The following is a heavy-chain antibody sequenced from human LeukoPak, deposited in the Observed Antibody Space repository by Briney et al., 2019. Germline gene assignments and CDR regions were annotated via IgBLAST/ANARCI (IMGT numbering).Heavy chain of an antibody. J-gene: IGHJ3*02. CDR3: ARDRWFGELYAFDI. Sequence: PSETLSLTCNVSGYSISSGYFWGWVRQAPGKGLEWIGSIYQRATVHYNPSLKSRVTISLDTSKNHFSLNLRSMQASDTAVYYCARDRWFGELYAFDIWGQGTMVTVSS. D-gene: IGHD3-10*01. CDR2: IYQRATV. CDR1: GYSISSGYF. V-gene: IGHV4-38-2*02.